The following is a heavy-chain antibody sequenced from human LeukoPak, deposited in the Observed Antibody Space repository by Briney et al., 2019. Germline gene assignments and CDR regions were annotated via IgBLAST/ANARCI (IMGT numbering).Heavy chain of an antibody. CDR2: INSDGSST. J-gene: IGHJ4*02. D-gene: IGHD5-12*01. V-gene: IGHV3-74*01. Sequence: GGSLRLSCATSGFTFSSSWMHWVRQAPGKGLVWVSRINSDGSSTTYADSVKGRFIISRDNAKITLYLQMNSLRAEDTAVYYCARDRGYHFENWGQGTLVTASS. CDR1: GFTFSSSW. CDR3: ARDRGYHFEN.